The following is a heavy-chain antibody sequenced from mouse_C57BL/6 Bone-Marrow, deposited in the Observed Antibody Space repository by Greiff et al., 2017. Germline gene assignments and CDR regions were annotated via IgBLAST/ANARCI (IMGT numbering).Heavy chain of an antibody. J-gene: IGHJ3*01. V-gene: IGHV5-9-1*02. CDR3: TSDYYYGSSPFAY. CDR1: GFTFSSYS. Sequence: DVLLVESGEGLVKPGGSLKLSCAASGFTFSSYSMSWVRQTPEKRLEWVAYISSGGDYIYYADTVKGRFTISRDNARNTLYLQMSSLKSEDTAMYYCTSDYYYGSSPFAYWGQGTLVTVSA. D-gene: IGHD1-1*01. CDR2: ISSGGDYI.